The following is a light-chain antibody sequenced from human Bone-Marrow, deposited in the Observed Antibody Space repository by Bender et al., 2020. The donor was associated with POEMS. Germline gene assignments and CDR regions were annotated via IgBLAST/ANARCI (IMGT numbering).Light chain of an antibody. CDR3: CSYAGSGMI. J-gene: IGLJ2*01. V-gene: IGLV2-23*02. Sequence: QSALTQPASVSGSPGQSIAISCTGTAYDVGAYKFVSWYQHHPAKGPNLIIYDVTVRPSGVSNRFSGSKSGNTASLTISGLQAEDEADYYCCSYAGSGMIFGGGTKLTVL. CDR1: AYDVGAYKF. CDR2: DVT.